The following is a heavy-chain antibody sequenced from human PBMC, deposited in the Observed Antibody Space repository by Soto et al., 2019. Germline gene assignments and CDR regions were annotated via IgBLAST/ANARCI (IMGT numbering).Heavy chain of an antibody. CDR3: ARDRGVYGDYDYYYGMDV. Sequence: QVQLVQSGAEVKKPGASVKVSCKASGYTFTGYYMHWVRQAPGQGLEWMGWINPNSGGTNYAQKFQGWVTMTRDTSISTAYMELSRLRSDDTAVYYCARDRGVYGDYDYYYGMDVWGQGTTVTVSS. V-gene: IGHV1-2*04. D-gene: IGHD4-17*01. CDR2: INPNSGGT. J-gene: IGHJ6*02. CDR1: GYTFTGYY.